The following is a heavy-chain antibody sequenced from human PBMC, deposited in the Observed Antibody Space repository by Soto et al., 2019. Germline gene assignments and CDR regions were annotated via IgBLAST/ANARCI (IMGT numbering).Heavy chain of an antibody. CDR2: FDPEDGET. CDR3: ALQMPRRFGEFPPAFDY. Sequence: GASVKVSCKVSGYTLTELSMHWVRQAPGKGLEWMGGFDPEDGETIYAQKFQGRVTMTEDTSTDTAYMELSSLGSEDTAVYYCALQMPRRFGEFPPAFDYWGQGTLVTVSS. V-gene: IGHV1-24*01. D-gene: IGHD3-10*01. J-gene: IGHJ4*02. CDR1: GYTLTELS.